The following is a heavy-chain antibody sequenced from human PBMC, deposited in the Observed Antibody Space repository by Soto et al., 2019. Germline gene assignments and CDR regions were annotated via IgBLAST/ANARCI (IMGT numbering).Heavy chain of an antibody. D-gene: IGHD6-19*01. J-gene: IGHJ4*02. Sequence: EVQLLESGGGLVQPGGSLRLSCAASGFTFGSYAMTWVRQAPGKGLEWVSAISFGGGSTYYADAVKGRFTISRDNSKNTQYLQMTSLRDEDTAIYYCANDSFRSGIAVAMNYWGQGTLVTVSS. V-gene: IGHV3-23*01. CDR1: GFTFGSYA. CDR2: ISFGGGST. CDR3: ANDSFRSGIAVAMNY.